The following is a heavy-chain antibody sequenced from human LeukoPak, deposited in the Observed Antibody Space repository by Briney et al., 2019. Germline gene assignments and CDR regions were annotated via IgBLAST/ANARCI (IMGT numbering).Heavy chain of an antibody. CDR1: GGSISSYY. CDR2: IYYSGST. Sequence: PSETLSLTCTVSGGSISSYYWSWIRQPPGKGLEWIGYIYYSGSTNYNPSLKSRVTISVDTSKNQFSLKLSSVTAADTAVYYCARLRGWDTMVRGVIFYGMDVWGQGTTVTVS. V-gene: IGHV4-59*08. D-gene: IGHD3-10*01. CDR3: ARLRGWDTMVRGVIFYGMDV. J-gene: IGHJ6*02.